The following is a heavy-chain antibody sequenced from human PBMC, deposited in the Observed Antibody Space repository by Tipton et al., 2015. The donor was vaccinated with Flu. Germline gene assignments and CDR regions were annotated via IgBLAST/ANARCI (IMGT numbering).Heavy chain of an antibody. D-gene: IGHD3-22*01. CDR3: ARGCYFDSSGYYYAY. J-gene: IGHJ4*02. CDR1: GGSFRGYY. CDR2: INHSGST. Sequence: TLSLTCAVYGGSFRGYYWSWIRQPPGKGLEWIGEINHSGSTNYNPSLKSRATISVDTYKNQFSLKLSSVTAADTAAYYCARGCYFDSSGYYYAYWGQGTLVTVSS. V-gene: IGHV4-34*01.